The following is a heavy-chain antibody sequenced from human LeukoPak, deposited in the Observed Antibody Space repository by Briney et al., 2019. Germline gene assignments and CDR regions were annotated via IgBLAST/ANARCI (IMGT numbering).Heavy chain of an antibody. D-gene: IGHD2-21*01. V-gene: IGHV4-39*07. Sequence: MPSETLSLTCTVSGGSISSSSYYWGWIRQPPGKGLEWIGEINHSGSTNYNPSLKSRVTISVDTSKNQFSLKLSSVTAADTAVYYCVLVRENRTFDYWGQGTLVTASS. J-gene: IGHJ4*02. CDR1: GGSISSSSYY. CDR2: INHSGST. CDR3: VLVRENRTFDY.